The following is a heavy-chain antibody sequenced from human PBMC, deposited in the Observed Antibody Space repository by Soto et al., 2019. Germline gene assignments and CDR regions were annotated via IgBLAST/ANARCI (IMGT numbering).Heavy chain of an antibody. D-gene: IGHD7-27*01. CDR2: IYYSGST. J-gene: IGHJ6*02. CDR1: GASISPYY. CDR3: ARDRGDRNDYYYGVDV. V-gene: IGHV4-59*01. Sequence: SETLSLTCSVSGASISPYYWSWIRQPPGKGLEWIGYIYYSGSTNYNPSLKSRVTISLDTSKNQFSLKLSSVTAADTSMYYCARDRGDRNDYYYGVDVWRQGTTVTVSS.